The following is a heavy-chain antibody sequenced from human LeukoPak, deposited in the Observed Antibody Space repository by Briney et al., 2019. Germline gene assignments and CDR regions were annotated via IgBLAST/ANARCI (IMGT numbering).Heavy chain of an antibody. CDR2: IKQDGSEK. J-gene: IGHJ3*01. CDR1: RFIISDYW. CDR3: ARGFDGANAFDL. Sequence: GGSLRLSCVASRFIISDYWMNWVRQVPGKGLEWVANIKQDGSEKYYVDSVKGRFTISRDNAKNSVYLQMNSLRAEDTAVYYCARGFDGANAFDLWGQGTLVTV. V-gene: IGHV3-7*01.